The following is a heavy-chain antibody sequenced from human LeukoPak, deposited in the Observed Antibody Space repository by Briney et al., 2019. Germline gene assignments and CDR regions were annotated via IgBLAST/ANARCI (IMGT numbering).Heavy chain of an antibody. V-gene: IGHV3-7*01. CDR2: IKQDGSER. J-gene: IGHJ4*02. CDR3: VRDTGGSGSYPDY. CDR1: GFTFSNYW. Sequence: PGGSLRLSCAASGFTFSNYWMTWVRQAPGKGLEWVANIKQDGSERYYVDSVRGRFTNSRDNAKNSVYLQVNSLRVEDTAMYYCVRDTGGSGSYPDYWGQGVLVTVSS. D-gene: IGHD1-26*01.